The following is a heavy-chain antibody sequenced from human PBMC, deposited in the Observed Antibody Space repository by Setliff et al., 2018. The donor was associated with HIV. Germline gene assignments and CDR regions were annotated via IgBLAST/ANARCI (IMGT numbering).Heavy chain of an antibody. CDR3: ASQTGGRRAFEI. CDR2: IGTYSGNT. D-gene: IGHD3-16*01. Sequence: ASVKVSCKASGYNFTNYGIGWVRQAPGQGLEYLGWIGTYSGNTDYAQSVQDRGTMTIDTLTATVYMELTSLRSDDTAVYYCASQTGGRRAFEIWGQGTVVTVSS. CDR1: GYNFTNYG. J-gene: IGHJ3*02. V-gene: IGHV1-18*01.